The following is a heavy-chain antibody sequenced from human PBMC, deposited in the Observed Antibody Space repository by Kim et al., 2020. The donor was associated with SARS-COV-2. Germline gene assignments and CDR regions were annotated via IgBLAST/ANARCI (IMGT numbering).Heavy chain of an antibody. D-gene: IGHD3-3*01. V-gene: IGHV4-31*02. Sequence: TPSLKSRVTLSVDTSKNQFSLKLSSVTAADTAVYYCARETYYDFWSGYSDWGQGTLVTVSS. J-gene: IGHJ4*02. CDR3: ARETYYDFWSGYSD.